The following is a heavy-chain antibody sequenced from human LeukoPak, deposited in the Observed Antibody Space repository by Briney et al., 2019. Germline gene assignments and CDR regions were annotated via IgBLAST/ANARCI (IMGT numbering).Heavy chain of an antibody. J-gene: IGHJ4*02. Sequence: GGSLRLSCAASGFTFSSYEMNWVRQAPGKGPEWVSYISSSGSTIYYADSVKGRFTISRDNSKNTLYLQMNSLRAEDTAVYYCARDLPKDYWGRGTLVTVSS. CDR3: ARDLPKDY. D-gene: IGHD2-2*01. V-gene: IGHV3-48*03. CDR1: GFTFSSYE. CDR2: ISSSGSTI.